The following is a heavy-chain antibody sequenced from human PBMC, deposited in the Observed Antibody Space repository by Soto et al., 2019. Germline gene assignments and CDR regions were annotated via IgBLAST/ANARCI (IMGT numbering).Heavy chain of an antibody. Sequence: GGSLRLSCAASGFKFSNYAMSWVRQAPGKGLEWVSLISATGGGTYYADSVKGRFTISRDNSHNTLYLQVHSLTAEDTAVYYCAKDRRAGGNSAFYFDFWGPGAQVTVSS. CDR2: ISATGGGT. J-gene: IGHJ4*02. CDR3: AKDRRAGGNSAFYFDF. D-gene: IGHD3-16*01. CDR1: GFKFSNYA. V-gene: IGHV3-23*01.